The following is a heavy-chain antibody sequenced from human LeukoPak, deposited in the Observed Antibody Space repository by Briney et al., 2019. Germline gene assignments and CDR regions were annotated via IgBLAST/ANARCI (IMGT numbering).Heavy chain of an antibody. CDR2: IIPILGIA. V-gene: IGHV1-69*04. CDR1: GGTFSSYA. Sequence: GASVKVSCKASGGTFSSYAISWVRQAPGQGLEWMGRIIPILGIANYAQKFQGRVTITADKSTSTAYMELSSLRSEDTAVYYCARDQHDYVWGSYRSEDAFDIWGQGTMVTVSS. CDR3: ARDQHDYVWGSYRSEDAFDI. J-gene: IGHJ3*02. D-gene: IGHD3-16*02.